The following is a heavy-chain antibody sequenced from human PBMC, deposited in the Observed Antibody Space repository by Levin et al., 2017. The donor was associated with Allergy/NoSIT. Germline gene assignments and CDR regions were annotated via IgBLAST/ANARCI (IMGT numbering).Heavy chain of an antibody. CDR1: GFTFSSYA. Sequence: LSLTCAASGFTFSSYAMHWVRQAPGKGLEWVAVISYDGSNKYYADSVKGRFTISRDNSKNTLYLQMNSLRAEDTAVYYCATTHQDIVVVVDPDNNWFDPWGQGTLVTVSS. D-gene: IGHD2-15*01. CDR2: ISYDGSNK. V-gene: IGHV3-30-3*01. CDR3: ATTHQDIVVVVDPDNNWFDP. J-gene: IGHJ5*02.